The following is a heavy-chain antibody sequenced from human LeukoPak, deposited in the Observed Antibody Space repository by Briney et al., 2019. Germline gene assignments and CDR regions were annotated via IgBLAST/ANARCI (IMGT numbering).Heavy chain of an antibody. J-gene: IGHJ6*03. CDR3: ARERGYSYGKSYYYYMDV. CDR2: ISAYNGNT. V-gene: IGHV1-18*01. CDR1: GYTFTSYG. D-gene: IGHD5-18*01. Sequence: ASVKVSCKASGYTFTSYGISWVRQAPGQGLEWMGWISAYNGNTNYAQKLQGRVTMTTDTSTSTAYMELRSLRSEDTAVYYCARERGYSYGKSYYYYMDVWGKGTTVTVSS.